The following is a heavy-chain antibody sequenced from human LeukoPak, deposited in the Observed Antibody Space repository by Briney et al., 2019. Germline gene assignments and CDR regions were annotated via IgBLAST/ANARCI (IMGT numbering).Heavy chain of an antibody. CDR3: ARERLRYFDL. CDR1: GFTFSSYG. CDR2: ISYDGSNK. Sequence: GGSLRLSCAASGFTFSSYGMHWVRQAPGKGLEWVTLISYDGSNKQYGDSVKGRFIISRDNSMSTLYLQMNSLRPEDTAVYFCARERLRYFDLWGRGTLVSVSS. J-gene: IGHJ2*01. V-gene: IGHV3-30*03. D-gene: IGHD2-15*01.